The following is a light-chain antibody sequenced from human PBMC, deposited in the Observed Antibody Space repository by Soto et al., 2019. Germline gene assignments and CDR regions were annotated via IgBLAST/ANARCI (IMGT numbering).Light chain of an antibody. CDR2: GAS. J-gene: IGKJ1*01. CDR3: QQYGSSPRT. CDR1: HSVSSSY. V-gene: IGKV3-20*01. Sequence: EIVLTQSPGTLSLSPGERATLSCRASHSVSSSYLAWYQQKPGQAPRLLIYGASSRATGIPDRFSGSGSGTDFALTISRLEPEDFAVYYCQQYGSSPRTFGRGTKVEFK.